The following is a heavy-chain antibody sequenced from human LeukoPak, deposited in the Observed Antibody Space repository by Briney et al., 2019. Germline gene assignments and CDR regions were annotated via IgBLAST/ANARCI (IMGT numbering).Heavy chain of an antibody. V-gene: IGHV4-39*07. Sequence: PSETLSLTCTVSGGSISSSSYYWGWIRQPPGKGLEWIGRIYSSGSTNYNPSLKSRVTMSVDTSKNQFSLNLSSVTAADTAVYFCARETADLGRSFDYWGQGTLVTVSS. D-gene: IGHD1-1*01. CDR2: IYSSGST. J-gene: IGHJ4*02. CDR1: GGSISSSSYY. CDR3: ARETADLGRSFDY.